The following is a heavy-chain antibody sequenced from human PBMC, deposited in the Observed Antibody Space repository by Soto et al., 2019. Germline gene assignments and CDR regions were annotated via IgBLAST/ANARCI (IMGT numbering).Heavy chain of an antibody. CDR2: ISGYNANT. CDR1: GYSLTRYG. Sequence: QVQLLQSGAEVKKPGASVKVTCKASGYSLTRYGISWVRQAPGQGLEWMGWISGYNANTNYPENLQGRVTMTTDTSTSTAYMEVRNLISDDTAVYYGARMGDVPYYYYGLDVWGQGTTVTVSS. D-gene: IGHD3-16*01. CDR3: ARMGDVPYYYYGLDV. V-gene: IGHV1-18*01. J-gene: IGHJ6*02.